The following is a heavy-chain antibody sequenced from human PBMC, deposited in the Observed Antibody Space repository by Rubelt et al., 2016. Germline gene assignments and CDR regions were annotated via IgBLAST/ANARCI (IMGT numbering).Heavy chain of an antibody. J-gene: IGHJ4*02. Sequence: GFSFNNYAMHWVRQAPGKGLEWVSYISGSGSTIHYADSVKGRFTISRDNAKNSLYLQMNSLRAEDTAVYYCARGAGGYGHFDYWGQGTLVTVSS. V-gene: IGHV3-48*03. CDR2: ISGSGSTI. CDR1: GFSFNNYA. CDR3: ARGAGGYGHFDY. D-gene: IGHD5-12*01.